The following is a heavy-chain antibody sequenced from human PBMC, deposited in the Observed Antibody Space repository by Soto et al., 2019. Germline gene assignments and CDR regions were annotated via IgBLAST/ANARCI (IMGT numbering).Heavy chain of an antibody. J-gene: IGHJ4*02. CDR3: AHRQRTVVVGAPFDL. CDR1: GVSLSTSGEG. D-gene: IGHD2-15*01. Sequence: SGPTLVNPTQTLTLTCTLSGVSLSTSGEGVGWIRQPPGKALEWLALIYWDDDKRFSPSLKSRLAITRDISKNQVVMTMTDMAPEDTAIYYCAHRQRTVVVGAPFDLWGQGSRVTV. V-gene: IGHV2-5*02. CDR2: IYWDDDK.